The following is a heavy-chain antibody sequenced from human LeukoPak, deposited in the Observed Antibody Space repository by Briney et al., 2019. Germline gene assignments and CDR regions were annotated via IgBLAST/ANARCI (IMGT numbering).Heavy chain of an antibody. CDR2: IYYSGTT. CDR3: ARASWSGYFDY. CDR1: GGSISSYY. D-gene: IGHD3-3*01. J-gene: IGHJ4*02. V-gene: IGHV4-59*01. Sequence: SGTLSLTCTVSGGSISSYYWSWIRQPPGKGLEWIGYIYYSGTTNYNPSLKSRVTISVDTSKNQFSLKLNSVTAADTAVYYCARASWSGYFDYWGQGTLVTVSS.